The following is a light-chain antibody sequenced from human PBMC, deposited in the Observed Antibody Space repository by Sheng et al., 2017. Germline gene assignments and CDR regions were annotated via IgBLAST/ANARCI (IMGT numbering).Light chain of an antibody. CDR3: QQYDNLPLT. V-gene: IGKV1-5*03. CDR1: QSITTW. CDR2: KAS. J-gene: IGKJ4*01. Sequence: DIQMTQSPSTLSASVGDTVTITCRASQSITTWLAWYQQKPGKAPNLLVYKASTLESGVPSRFSGSGSGTDFTFIISSLQPEDIATYYCQQYDNLPLTFGGGTKVEIK.